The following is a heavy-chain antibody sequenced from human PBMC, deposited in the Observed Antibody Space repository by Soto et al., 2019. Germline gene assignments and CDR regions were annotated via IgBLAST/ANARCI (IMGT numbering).Heavy chain of an antibody. D-gene: IGHD2-15*01. CDR2: INPNSGGT. CDR1: GYTFTGYY. CDR3: ARGRYCSGGIFYVDPNYYYGMDF. Sequence: ASVKVSCKASGYTFTGYYMHWVRQAPGQGLEWMGWINPNSGGTNYAQKFQGWVTMTRDTSISTAYMELSRLRSDDTAVYYCARGRYCSGGIFYVDPNYYYGMDFWCQGITVTVSS. V-gene: IGHV1-2*04. J-gene: IGHJ6*02.